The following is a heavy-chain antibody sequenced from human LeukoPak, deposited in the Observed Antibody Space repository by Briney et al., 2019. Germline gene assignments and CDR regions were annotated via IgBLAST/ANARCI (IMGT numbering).Heavy chain of an antibody. V-gene: IGHV3-23*01. CDR2: ISGSGCST. CDR1: GFTFSDYN. CDR3: TKGHYYGSGSYWV. J-gene: IGHJ4*02. Sequence: GGSLRLSCAASGFTFSDYNMRWIRQAPGKGLEWVSAISGSGCSTYYADSVKGRFTISRDNFKNTLYLQMNGLRADDTAVYYCTKGHYYGSGSYWVWGQGTLVTVSS. D-gene: IGHD3-10*01.